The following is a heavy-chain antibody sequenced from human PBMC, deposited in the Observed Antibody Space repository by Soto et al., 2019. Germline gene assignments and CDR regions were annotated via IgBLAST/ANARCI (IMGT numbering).Heavy chain of an antibody. Sequence: SETLSLTCTVSGGSISSYYWSWIRQPPGKGLEWIGYIYYSGSTNYNPSLKSRVTISVDTSKNQFSLKLSSVTAADTAVYYCARPRYGYYYMDVWGKGTTVTVS. D-gene: IGHD4-17*01. CDR2: IYYSGST. CDR3: ARPRYGYYYMDV. CDR1: GGSISSYY. J-gene: IGHJ6*03. V-gene: IGHV4-59*01.